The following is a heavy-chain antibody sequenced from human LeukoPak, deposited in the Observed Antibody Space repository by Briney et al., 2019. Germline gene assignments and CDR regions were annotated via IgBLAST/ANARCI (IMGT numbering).Heavy chain of an antibody. D-gene: IGHD4-11*01. CDR2: IYYSGST. CDR1: GGSISSSGYY. Sequence: PSETLSLTCTVSGGSISSSGYYWGWIRQPPGKGLEWIGSIYYSGSTYNNRSLKSGTTISVHTSKHQFSLKPSSVTAADTAVYYCARLRTLTTHFDGWGEGTLVT. J-gene: IGHJ4*02. CDR3: ARLRTLTTHFDG. V-gene: IGHV4-39*01.